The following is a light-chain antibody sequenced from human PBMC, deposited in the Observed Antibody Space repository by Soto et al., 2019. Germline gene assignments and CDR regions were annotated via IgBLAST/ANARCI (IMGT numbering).Light chain of an antibody. CDR3: QQRSNWPRLYT. CDR1: QSVSSSS. V-gene: IGKV3-11*01. J-gene: IGKJ2*01. CDR2: DTS. Sequence: EIVLTQSPATLSLSPGERAALSCRASQSVSSSSLAWYQQKPGQAPRLLIYDTSNRATGIAARFSGSGSGTDFTLTISRLEPEDFAVYYCQQRSNWPRLYTFGQGTKLEIK.